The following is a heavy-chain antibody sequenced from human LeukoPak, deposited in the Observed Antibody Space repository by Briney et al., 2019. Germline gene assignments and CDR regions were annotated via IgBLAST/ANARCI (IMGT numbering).Heavy chain of an antibody. D-gene: IGHD3-16*01. V-gene: IGHV3-33*01. J-gene: IGHJ3*02. CDR3: ARGGEFEAFDI. CDR1: GFIFSSYG. Sequence: HPWRSLSLSCAASGFIFSSYGMNWVRQAPGKGLEWVAIIWFDGSNKYYADSVKGRFTISRDNSKNTLYLQMNSLRAEDTAVYYCARGGEFEAFDIWGQRNMVTVSS. CDR2: IWFDGSNK.